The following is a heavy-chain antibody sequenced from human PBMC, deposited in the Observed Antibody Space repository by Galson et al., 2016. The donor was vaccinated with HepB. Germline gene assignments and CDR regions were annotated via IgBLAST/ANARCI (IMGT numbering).Heavy chain of an antibody. V-gene: IGHV3-74*01. J-gene: IGHJ4*02. CDR2: IHSDGSTT. CDR3: AKGRYCGGDCYSSDY. D-gene: IGHD2-21*02. CDR1: GFTFSSYW. Sequence: SLRLSCAASGFTFSSYWMQWVRQAPGKGLVWVSRIHSDGSTTSYADSVKGRFTISRDNAKNTLYLQMNSLRAEDTAVYYCAKGRYCGGDCYSSDYWGQGTLVTVSS.